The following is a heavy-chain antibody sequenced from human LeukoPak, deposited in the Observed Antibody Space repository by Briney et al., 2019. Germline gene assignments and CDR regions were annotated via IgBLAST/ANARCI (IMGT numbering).Heavy chain of an antibody. CDR2: ISWNSGSI. V-gene: IGHV3-9*01. Sequence: PGRSLRLSCAASGFTFDDYAMHWVWQAPGKGLEWVSGISWNSGSIGYADSVKGRFTISRDNAKNSLYLQMNSLRAEDTALYYCAKDTYYGSGPFDYWGQGTLVTVSS. CDR1: GFTFDDYA. D-gene: IGHD3-10*01. CDR3: AKDTYYGSGPFDY. J-gene: IGHJ4*02.